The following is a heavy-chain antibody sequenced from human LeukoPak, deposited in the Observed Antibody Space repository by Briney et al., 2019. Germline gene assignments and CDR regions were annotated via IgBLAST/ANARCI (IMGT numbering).Heavy chain of an antibody. CDR2: IYTSGRT. D-gene: IGHD6-13*01. V-gene: IGHV4-4*07. J-gene: IGHJ4*02. CDR3: ARDPSSRSSSWPY. CDR1: GGSISSYY. Sequence: PSETLSLTCTVSGGSISSYYWSWIRQPAGKGLEWIGRIYTSGRTNYNPSLKRRVTISVDTSKNQFSLKLSSVTAADTAVYYCARDPSSRSSSWPYWGQGTLVTVSS.